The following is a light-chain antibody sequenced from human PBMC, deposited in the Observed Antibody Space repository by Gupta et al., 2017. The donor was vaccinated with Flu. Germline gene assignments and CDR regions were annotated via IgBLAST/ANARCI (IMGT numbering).Light chain of an antibody. J-gene: IGLJ1*01. CDR2: GNT. V-gene: IGLV1-40*01. Sequence: QSVLPQPPSVSGAPGQRVTISCTGSSSNLGAGFDVHWYQQLPLTAPKLVVYGNTNRPSGVSGRFSGSKSGTSASLAITGLQAEDEADYYCQSYDSGPRGKVFGTGTKVTVL. CDR1: SSNLGAGFD. CDR3: QSYDSGPRGKV.